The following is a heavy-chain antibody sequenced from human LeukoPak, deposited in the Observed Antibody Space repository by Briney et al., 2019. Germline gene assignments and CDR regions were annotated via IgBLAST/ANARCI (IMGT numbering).Heavy chain of an antibody. CDR1: GYTYTSYG. V-gene: IGHV1-18*01. D-gene: IGHD2-21*02. CDR2: ISAYDGNT. CDR3: NLVTAISAFDI. J-gene: IGHJ3*02. Sequence: ASVKVSCKASGYTYTSYGISWVRQAPGQGLEWMGWISAYDGNTNYAQKLQGRVTMTTDTSTSTAYMELRSLRSDDTAVYYCNLVTAISAFDIWGQGTMVSVSS.